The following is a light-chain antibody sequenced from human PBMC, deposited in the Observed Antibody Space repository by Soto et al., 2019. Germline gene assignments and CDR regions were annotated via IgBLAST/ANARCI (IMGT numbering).Light chain of an antibody. Sequence: FALTQPPSASGSPGQSVTISCTGTSSDFGGYNYVSWYQQHPGKAPKLMIYEVSKRPSGVPDRFSGSKSGNTASLTVSGLQAEDEADYYCSSYAGSNNLDVFGTGTKVTVL. CDR1: SSDFGGYNY. J-gene: IGLJ1*01. CDR3: SSYAGSNNLDV. CDR2: EVS. V-gene: IGLV2-8*01.